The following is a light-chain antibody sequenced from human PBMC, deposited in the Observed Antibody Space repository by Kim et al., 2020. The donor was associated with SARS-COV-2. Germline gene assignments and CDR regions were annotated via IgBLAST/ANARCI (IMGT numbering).Light chain of an antibody. CDR1: QGISSA. J-gene: IGKJ5*01. V-gene: IGKV1D-13*01. CDR2: YAS. CDR3: QQFNNYPPIT. Sequence: GDRVTITCRASQGISSALAWYQQTLGRAPKLLIYYASRLESGVPSRSRGSGSATDFTLPISSLPPEDYAAYYYQQFNNYPPITFGQGTRLEIK.